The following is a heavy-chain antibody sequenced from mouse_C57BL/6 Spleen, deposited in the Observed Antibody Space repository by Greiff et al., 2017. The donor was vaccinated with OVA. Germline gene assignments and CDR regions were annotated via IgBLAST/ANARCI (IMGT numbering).Heavy chain of an antibody. CDR1: GYSITSGYY. Sequence: DVKLQESGPGLVKPSQSLSLTCSVTGYSITSGYYWNWIRQFPGNKLEWMGYISYDGSNNYNPSLKNRISITRDTSKNQFFLKLNSVTTEDTATYYCARELTGDYFDYWGQGTTLTVSS. CDR2: ISYDGSN. CDR3: ARELTGDYFDY. J-gene: IGHJ2*01. V-gene: IGHV3-6*01. D-gene: IGHD4-1*01.